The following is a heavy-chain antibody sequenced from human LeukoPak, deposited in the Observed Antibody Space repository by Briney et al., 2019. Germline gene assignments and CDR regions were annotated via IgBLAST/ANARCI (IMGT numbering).Heavy chain of an antibody. D-gene: IGHD1-26*01. J-gene: IGHJ4*02. CDR1: GFTFSNSA. CDR3: AKDWSCDY. Sequence: GGSLGLSCAASGFTFSNSAMTWVRQAPGKGLEWVSAISGSGDKIHYADSVKGRFTISRDNSKNTLYLQMNSLRVEDTAIYYCAKDWSCDYWGQGTLITVSS. V-gene: IGHV3-23*01. CDR2: ISGSGDKI.